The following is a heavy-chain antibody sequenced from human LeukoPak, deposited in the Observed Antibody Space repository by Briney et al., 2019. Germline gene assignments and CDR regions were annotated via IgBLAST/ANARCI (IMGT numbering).Heavy chain of an antibody. Sequence: GGSLRLSCAASGFTFSSYGMHWVRQAPGKGLEWVAFIRYDGSNKYYAGSVKGRFTISRDNSKNTLYLQMNSLRAEDTAVYYCARGIIEGELVSQGVDYWGQGTLVTVSS. CDR1: GFTFSSYG. J-gene: IGHJ4*02. V-gene: IGHV3-30*02. CDR2: IRYDGSNK. CDR3: ARGIIEGELVSQGVDY. D-gene: IGHD6-6*01.